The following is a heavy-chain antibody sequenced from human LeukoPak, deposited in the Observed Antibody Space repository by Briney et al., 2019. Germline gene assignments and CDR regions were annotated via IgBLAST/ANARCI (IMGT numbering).Heavy chain of an antibody. J-gene: IGHJ3*02. CDR3: ARDHPKDNGDAFDI. Sequence: PSETLSLTCIVSGGSISDSYWNWIRQPPGMGLEWIGYISYSGSTNYSPSLKSRVTILVDTSKNQFSLKLSSVTAADTAVYYCARDHPKDNGDAFDIWGQGTMVTVSS. V-gene: IGHV4-59*01. CDR1: GGSISDSY. D-gene: IGHD2-15*01. CDR2: ISYSGST.